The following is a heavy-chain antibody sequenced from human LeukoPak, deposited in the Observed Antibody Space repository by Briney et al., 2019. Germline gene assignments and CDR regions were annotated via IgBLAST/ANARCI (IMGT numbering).Heavy chain of an antibody. J-gene: IGHJ4*02. D-gene: IGHD3-16*02. CDR1: GFTFSRYG. V-gene: IGHV3-30*02. CDR2: IRYDEIYK. CDR3: AKDRDDYVWGSDRTLDY. Sequence: HAGGSLRLSCSASGFTFSRYGMNWVRQAPGKGLEWVASIRYDEIYKYYTDSVKGRFTISRDNSKNTLYLQMNSLRPEDTAVYYCAKDRDDYVWGSDRTLDYWGQGTLVTVSS.